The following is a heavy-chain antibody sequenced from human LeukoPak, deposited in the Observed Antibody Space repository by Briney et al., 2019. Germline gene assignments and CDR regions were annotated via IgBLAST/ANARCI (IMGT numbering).Heavy chain of an antibody. V-gene: IGHV3-23*01. D-gene: IGHD6-19*01. CDR2: ISGSGGST. CDR1: GGSFSGYY. CDR3: ARNSGWYGVS. J-gene: IGHJ4*02. Sequence: ETLSLTCAVYGGSFSGYYWSWFRQAPGKGLEWVSAISGSGGSTYYADSVKGRFTISRDNSKDTLYLQLNSLRADDTAVYYCARNSGWYGVSWGQGTLVTVSS.